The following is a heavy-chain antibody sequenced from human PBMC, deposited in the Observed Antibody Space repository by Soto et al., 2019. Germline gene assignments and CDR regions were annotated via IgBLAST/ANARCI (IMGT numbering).Heavy chain of an antibody. CDR1: GYTFTSYA. D-gene: IGHD6-6*01. CDR2: INAGNGNT. V-gene: IGHV1-3*01. CDR3: AVDSSSSPYYYYGMDV. Sequence: ASVKVSCKASGYTFTSYAMHWVRQAPGQRLEWMGWINAGNGNTKYSQKFQGRVTITRDTSASTAYMELSSLRSEDTAVYYCAVDSSSSPYYYYGMDVWGQGTTVTV. J-gene: IGHJ6*02.